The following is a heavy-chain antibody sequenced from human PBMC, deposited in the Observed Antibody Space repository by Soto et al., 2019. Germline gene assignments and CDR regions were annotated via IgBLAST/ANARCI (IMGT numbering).Heavy chain of an antibody. CDR1: GYTFTNYA. J-gene: IGHJ5*02. Sequence: ASVKVSCKASGYTFTNYAMHWVRQAPGQRLEWMGWINGGNANTKYSQNFQGRVTITRDTSASTAYMELRSLRSEDTAVYYCARDLKLTWFDPWGQGTLVTVSS. CDR3: ARDLKLTWFDP. V-gene: IGHV1-3*01. D-gene: IGHD1-1*01. CDR2: INGGNANT.